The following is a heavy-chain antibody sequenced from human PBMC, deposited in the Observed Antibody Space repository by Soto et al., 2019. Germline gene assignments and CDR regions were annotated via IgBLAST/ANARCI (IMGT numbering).Heavy chain of an antibody. V-gene: IGHV3-30*18. CDR3: AKDQGSLTTVTTAYYYGMDV. D-gene: IGHD4-17*01. CDR1: GFTFSSYG. Sequence: QVQLVESGGGVVQPGRSLRLSCAASGFTFSSYGMHWVRQAPGKGLEWVAVISYDGSNKYYADSVKGRFTISRDNSKNTLYLQTNSLRAEDTAVYYCAKDQGSLTTVTTAYYYGMDVWGQGTTVTVSS. CDR2: ISYDGSNK. J-gene: IGHJ6*02.